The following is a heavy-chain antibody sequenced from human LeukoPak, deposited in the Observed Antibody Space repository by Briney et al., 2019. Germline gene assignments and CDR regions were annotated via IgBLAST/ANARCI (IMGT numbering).Heavy chain of an antibody. J-gene: IGHJ4*02. V-gene: IGHV3-23*01. CDR2: ISGSGDST. Sequence: GGTLRLSCAASGFTFSSYGMSWVRQAPAKGLEWVSAISGSGDSTYYADSVKGRFTISRDNSKNTLYLQMNSLRAEDTAVYYCAKAMVRGVITGHREDYWGQGTLVTVSS. D-gene: IGHD3-10*01. CDR3: AKAMVRGVITGHREDY. CDR1: GFTFSSYG.